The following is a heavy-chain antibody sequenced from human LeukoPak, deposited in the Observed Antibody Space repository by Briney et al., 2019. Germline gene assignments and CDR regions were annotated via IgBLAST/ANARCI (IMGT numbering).Heavy chain of an antibody. D-gene: IGHD1-26*01. CDR3: ARIQDEVVGATGSSDY. Sequence: GGSLRLSCAASGFTFSSYSMNWVRQAPGKGLEWAPSISSSSSYIYYADSVKGRFTISRDNAKNSLYLQMNSLRAEDTAVYYCARIQDEVVGATGSSDYWGQGTLVTVSS. V-gene: IGHV3-21*01. CDR1: GFTFSSYS. CDR2: ISSSSSYI. J-gene: IGHJ4*02.